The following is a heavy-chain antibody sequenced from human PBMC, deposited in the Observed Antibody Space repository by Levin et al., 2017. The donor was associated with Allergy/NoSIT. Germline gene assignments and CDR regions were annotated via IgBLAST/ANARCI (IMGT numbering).Heavy chain of an antibody. V-gene: IGHV2-5*02. D-gene: IGHD6-25*01. CDR1: GVSLNTRGVG. J-gene: IGHJ4*02. CDR3: AHTSNSGWPVY. Sequence: SGPTLVKPTQTLTLTCSVSGVSLNTRGVGVGWVRQPPGKALEWLALIYWDDDFRSTPSLSSRLTLSKDNSQNQVVLTMTNMDPVDTATYFCAHTSNSGWPVYWGQGTLVTVSS. CDR2: IYWDDDF.